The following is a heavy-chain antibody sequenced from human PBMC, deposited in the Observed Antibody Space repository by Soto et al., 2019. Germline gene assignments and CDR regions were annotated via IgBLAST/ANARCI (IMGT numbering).Heavy chain of an antibody. CDR3: ATAYYGFWSGFSQKYYFDF. V-gene: IGHV4-34*01. D-gene: IGHD3-3*01. CDR2: INHSGST. Sequence: QVHLQQWGAGLLKPSETLSLTCAVYGGSFSGYYWNWIRQPPGKGLEWNGEINHSGSTNYNPSLKSRFTISLDTSKNQFSLRLSSVTAADTAVYYCATAYYGFWSGFSQKYYFDFWGQGTLVTVSS. CDR1: GGSFSGYY. J-gene: IGHJ4*02.